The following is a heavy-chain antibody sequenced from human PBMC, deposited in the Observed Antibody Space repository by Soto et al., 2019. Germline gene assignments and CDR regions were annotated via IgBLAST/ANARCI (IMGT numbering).Heavy chain of an antibody. V-gene: IGHV4-31*09. CDR1: GGSISSGGYY. Sequence: SETLSVTCTVSGGSISSGGYYWSWIRQHPGKGLEWIGYIYYSGSTYYNPSLKSRVTISVDKSKNQFSLKLSSVNTADTAIYYCTRGGDPYKTGHWGQGTLVTVSS. CDR3: TRGGDPYKTGH. D-gene: IGHD2-21*01. J-gene: IGHJ4*02. CDR2: IYYSGST.